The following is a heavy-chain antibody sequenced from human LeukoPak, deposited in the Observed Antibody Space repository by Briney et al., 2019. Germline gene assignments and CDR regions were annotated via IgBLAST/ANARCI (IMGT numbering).Heavy chain of an antibody. CDR2: INPNSGGT. D-gene: IGHD5-12*01. CDR1: GYTFTDYY. CDR3: ARDVGSGYSDGFDY. J-gene: IGHJ4*02. V-gene: IGHV1-2*06. Sequence: ASVKASCKASGYTFTDYYMHWVRQAPGQGLEWMGRINPNSGGTNYAQKFQGRVTMTRDTSISTASMELGRLRSDDTAVYYCARDVGSGYSDGFDYWGQGTLVTVSS.